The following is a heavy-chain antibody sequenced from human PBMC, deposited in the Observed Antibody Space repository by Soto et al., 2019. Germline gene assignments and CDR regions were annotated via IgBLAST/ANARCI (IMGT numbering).Heavy chain of an antibody. CDR2: ITSDGDST. V-gene: IGHV3-64D*06. Sequence: GGSLRLSCSASGFTFSNYAMHWVRQAPGKGLECVSGITSDGDSTWHADSVKDRFTISRDNSKNTLFLQMSSLRVEDTAVYFCVKSNQLLPDYFEFWGHGTLVTVSS. D-gene: IGHD2-15*01. J-gene: IGHJ4*01. CDR1: GFTFSNYA. CDR3: VKSNQLLPDYFEF.